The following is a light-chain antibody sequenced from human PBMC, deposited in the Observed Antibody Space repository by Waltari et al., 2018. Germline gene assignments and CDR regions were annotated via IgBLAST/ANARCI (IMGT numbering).Light chain of an antibody. J-gene: IGLJ3*02. Sequence: QLVLTQSPSASPPLGASVKPTFTLIRGNINNVISSLQQRPEKGPRYLMKVNSDGSHNKGDEIPDRFSGSGSGAERYLSISSLQSEDEADYICQTGGHGTWVFGGGTKLTVL. CDR3: QTGGHGTWV. V-gene: IGLV4-69*01. CDR2: VNSDGSH. CDR1: RGNINNV.